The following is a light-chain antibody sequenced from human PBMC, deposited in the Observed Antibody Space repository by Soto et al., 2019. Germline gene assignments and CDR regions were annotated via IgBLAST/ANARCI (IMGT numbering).Light chain of an antibody. J-gene: IGLJ1*01. CDR3: CSYAGSSTYV. Sequence: QSALTQPASVSGSPGQSITISCTGTSSDVGSYNLVSWYQQHPGKAPKLMIYEGSTRPSGVSNRYSGSKSGNTASLTISVLQAEDDCDDYCCSYAGSSTYVFGTGTKLTVL. CDR2: EGS. V-gene: IGLV2-23*01. CDR1: SSDVGSYNL.